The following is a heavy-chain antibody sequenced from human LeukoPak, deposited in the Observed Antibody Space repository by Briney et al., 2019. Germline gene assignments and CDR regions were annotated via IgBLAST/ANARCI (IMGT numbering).Heavy chain of an antibody. J-gene: IGHJ4*02. CDR2: INPNSGGT. Sequence: ASVTVSCKASGYTFTGYYMHWVRQAPGQGLEWMGWINPNSGGTNYAQKFQGRVTMTRDTSISTAYMELSRLRSADTAVYYCARTHYYDSSGCRKKDYFFDYWGQGTLVTVSS. V-gene: IGHV1-2*02. CDR1: GYTFTGYY. CDR3: ARTHYYDSSGCRKKDYFFDY. D-gene: IGHD3-22*01.